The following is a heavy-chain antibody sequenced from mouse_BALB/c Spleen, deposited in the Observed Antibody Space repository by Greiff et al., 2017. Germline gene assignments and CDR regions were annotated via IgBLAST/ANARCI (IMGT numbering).Heavy chain of an antibody. CDR1: GFTFSSFG. CDR2: ISSGSSTI. CDR3: ARPYHEDAMDY. V-gene: IGHV5-17*02. Sequence: EVQLVESGGGLVQPGGSRKLSCAASGFTFSSFGMHWVRQAPEKGLEWVAYISSGSSTIYYADTVKGRFTISRDNPKNTLFLQMTSLRSEDTAMYYCARPYHEDAMDYWGQGTSVTVSS. J-gene: IGHJ4*01.